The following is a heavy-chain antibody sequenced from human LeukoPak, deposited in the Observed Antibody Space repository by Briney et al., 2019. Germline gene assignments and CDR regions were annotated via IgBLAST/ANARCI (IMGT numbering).Heavy chain of an antibody. Sequence: QAGGSLRLSCAASGFTFSSYAMSWVRQAPGKGLEWVSVIYSGGKVYYIDSVKGRFTISRGTSKNTLYLQMHSLRAEDTAVYFCAGRHCSDGGCYFAGADPFDYWGQGTLVTVSS. CDR3: AGRHCSDGGCYFAGADPFDY. D-gene: IGHD2-15*01. V-gene: IGHV3-23*03. J-gene: IGHJ4*02. CDR1: GFTFSSYA. CDR2: IYSGGKV.